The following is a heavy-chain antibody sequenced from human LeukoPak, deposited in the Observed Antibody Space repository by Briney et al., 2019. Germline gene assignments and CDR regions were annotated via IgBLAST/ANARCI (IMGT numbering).Heavy chain of an antibody. D-gene: IGHD5-18*01. V-gene: IGHV1-2*06. CDR1: GYIFMSYC. J-gene: IGHJ4*02. CDR2: INPNSGGT. Sequence: ASVKVSCKASGYIFMSYCMHWVRQAPGQGLEWMGRINPNSGGTNYAQKFQGRVTMTRDTSISTAYMELSRLRSDDTAVYYCARDPRGYSYGYSDYWGQGTLVTVSS. CDR3: ARDPRGYSYGYSDY.